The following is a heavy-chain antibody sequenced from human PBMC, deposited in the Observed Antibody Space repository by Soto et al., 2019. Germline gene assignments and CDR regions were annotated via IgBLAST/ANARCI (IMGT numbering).Heavy chain of an antibody. CDR2: IYSGGSR. CDR1: GFTVSRNY. D-gene: IGHD4-17*01. J-gene: IGHJ3*02. CDR3: ARGGDYGLGATLDAFDI. Sequence: PGGSLRLSCAASGFTVSRNYMSWVRQAPGKGLEWVSVIYSGGSRYYADSVKGRFTISRDNSKNTLFLQMKSLRVEDTAVYHCARGGDYGLGATLDAFDIWGQGTMVTVSS. V-gene: IGHV3-66*01.